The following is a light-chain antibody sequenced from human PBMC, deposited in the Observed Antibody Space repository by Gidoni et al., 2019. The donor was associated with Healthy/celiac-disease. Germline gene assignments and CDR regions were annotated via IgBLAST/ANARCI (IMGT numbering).Light chain of an antibody. CDR2: GAS. CDR3: QQYYSTPLT. Sequence: DIVMTQSPDSLAVSLCERATINCKSSQSVLYSSNNKNYLAWYQQKPGQPPKLLIYGASTRESGVPDRFSGSGSGTDFTLTISSLQAEDVAVYYCQQYYSTPLTFGGGTKVEIK. J-gene: IGKJ4*01. CDR1: QSVLYSSNNKNY. V-gene: IGKV4-1*01.